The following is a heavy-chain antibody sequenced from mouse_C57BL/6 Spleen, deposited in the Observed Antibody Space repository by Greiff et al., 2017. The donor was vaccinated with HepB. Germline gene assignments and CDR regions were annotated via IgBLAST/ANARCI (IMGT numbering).Heavy chain of an antibody. J-gene: IGHJ4*01. V-gene: IGHV5-9-1*02. D-gene: IGHD1-1*02. CDR1: GFTFSSYA. Sequence: EVKLMESGEGLVKPGGSLKLSCAASGFTFSSYAMSWVRQTPEKRLEWVAYISSGGDYIYYADTVKGRFTISRDNARNTLYLQMSSLKSEDTAMYYCTSTRGGYYAMDYWGQGTSVTVSS. CDR2: ISSGGDYI. CDR3: TSTRGGYYAMDY.